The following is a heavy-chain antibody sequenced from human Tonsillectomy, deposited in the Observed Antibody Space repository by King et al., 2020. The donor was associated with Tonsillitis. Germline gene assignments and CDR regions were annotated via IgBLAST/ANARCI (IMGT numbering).Heavy chain of an antibody. J-gene: IGHJ4*02. Sequence: VQLQQWGAGLLRPSETLSLTCSVSDGSFSGYFWSWIRQSPGKGLEWIGEINDSGSTTHTPSLKPSLKSRVTISLDTSKNQFSLKLSSLTAAGTAVYYCARGGVAARLGYWGQGTLVTVSS. CDR2: INDSGST. D-gene: IGHD6-6*01. CDR1: DGSFSGYF. CDR3: ARGGVAARLGY. V-gene: IGHV4-34*01.